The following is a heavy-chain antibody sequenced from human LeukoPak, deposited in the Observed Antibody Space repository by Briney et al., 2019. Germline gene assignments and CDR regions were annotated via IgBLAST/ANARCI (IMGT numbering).Heavy chain of an antibody. V-gene: IGHV3-23*01. Sequence: GGSLRLSCAASGFTFSSYAMTWVRQAPGKGLEWVSSITGSGSSTYYADSVKGRFTISRDNSKNMVYVQMNSLRAEDTAVYFCAKPPRVVVVTAFDSWGQGTLVTASS. CDR2: ITGSGSST. CDR1: GFTFSSYA. D-gene: IGHD2-21*02. CDR3: AKPPRVVVVTAFDS. J-gene: IGHJ4*02.